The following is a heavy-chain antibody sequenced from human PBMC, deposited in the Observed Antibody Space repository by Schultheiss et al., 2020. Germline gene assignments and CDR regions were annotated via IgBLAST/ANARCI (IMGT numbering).Heavy chain of an antibody. CDR1: GFTFSSYA. J-gene: IGHJ6*03. CDR3: AKKRLMDV. CDR2: IWYDGSNK. Sequence: GGSLRLSCVASGFTFSSYAMSWVRQAPGKGLEWVAVIWYDGSNKYYADSVKGRFTISRDNSKNTLYLQMNSLRAEDTAVYYCAKKRLMDVWGKGTTVTVSS. V-gene: IGHV3-33*06.